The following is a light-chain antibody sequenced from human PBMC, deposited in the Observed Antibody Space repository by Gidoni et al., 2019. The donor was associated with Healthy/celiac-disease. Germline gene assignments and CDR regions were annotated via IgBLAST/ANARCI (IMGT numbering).Light chain of an antibody. CDR2: KDT. CDR3: YSAADNIGV. Sequence: SYDLTQPSSVSVSPGQTARITCSGDVLAKKYVRWFQQKPGQAPVLVIYKDTERPSGIPERFSGSSSGTTVTLTISGAQVEDEADYYCYSAADNIGVFGGGTKLTVL. V-gene: IGLV3-27*01. CDR1: VLAKKY. J-gene: IGLJ2*01.